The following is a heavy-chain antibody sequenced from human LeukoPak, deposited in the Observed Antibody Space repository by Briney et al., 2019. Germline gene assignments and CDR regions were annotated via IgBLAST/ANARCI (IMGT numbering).Heavy chain of an antibody. CDR3: ARGRGFEWFGTWNKYYFDY. CDR2: INHSGST. Sequence: PSETLSLTCAVYGGSFSGYYWSWIRQPPGKGLEWIGEINHSGSTNYNPSLKSRVTISVDTSKNQFSLKLSSVTAADTAVYYCARGRGFEWFGTWNKYYFDYWGQGTLVTVSS. D-gene: IGHD3-3*01. V-gene: IGHV4-34*01. J-gene: IGHJ4*02. CDR1: GGSFSGYY.